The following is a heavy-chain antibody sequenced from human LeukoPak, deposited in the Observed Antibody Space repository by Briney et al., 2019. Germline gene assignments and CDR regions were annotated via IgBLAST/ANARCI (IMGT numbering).Heavy chain of an antibody. CDR1: GGSFSGYY. J-gene: IGHJ6*04. Sequence: SETLPLTRAVYGGSFSGYYWSWIRQTPGKGLEWIGEINHIVSTNYNPSLKSRVTISVDTSKNQFSLKLSSVTAADTAVYYCARDYYGRNPDIVAVPAVYRLKYGMDVWGKGTTVTVSS. CDR3: ARDYYGRNPDIVAVPAVYRLKYGMDV. D-gene: IGHD2-2*01. V-gene: IGHV4-34*01. CDR2: INHIVST.